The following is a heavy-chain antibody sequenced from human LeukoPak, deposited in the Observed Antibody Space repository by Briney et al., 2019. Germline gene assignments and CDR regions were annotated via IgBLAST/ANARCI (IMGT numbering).Heavy chain of an antibody. J-gene: IGHJ6*03. CDR1: GYTFTSYD. D-gene: IGHD4-17*01. CDR2: ISAYNGNT. V-gene: IGHV1-18*01. Sequence: GASVKVSCKASGYTFTSYDINWVRQATGQGLEWMGWISAYNGNTNYAQKLQGRVTMTTDTSTSTAYMELRSLRSDDTAVYYCARGGRLYGDYVVAYYMDVWGKGTTVTISS. CDR3: ARGGRLYGDYVVAYYMDV.